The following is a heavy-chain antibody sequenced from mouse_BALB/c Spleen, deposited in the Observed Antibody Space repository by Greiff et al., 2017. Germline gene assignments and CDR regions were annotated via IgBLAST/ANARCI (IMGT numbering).Heavy chain of an antibody. CDR3: ARNSLRFYAMDY. Sequence: QVQLQQSGPGLVQPSQSLSITCTASGFSLTSYGVHWVRQSPGKGLEWLGVIWSGGSTDYNAAFISRLSISKDNSKSQVFFKMNSLQANDTAIYYCARNSLRFYAMDYWGQGTSVTVSS. CDR2: IWSGGST. CDR1: GFSLTSYG. J-gene: IGHJ4*01. V-gene: IGHV2-2*02. D-gene: IGHD1-1*01.